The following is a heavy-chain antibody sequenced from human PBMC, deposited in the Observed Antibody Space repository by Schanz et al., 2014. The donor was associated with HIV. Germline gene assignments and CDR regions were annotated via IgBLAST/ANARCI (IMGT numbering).Heavy chain of an antibody. J-gene: IGHJ5*02. V-gene: IGHV1-18*01. Sequence: QVWLVQSGAEVKKPGASVRVSCKASGYTFTSYGINWVRQAPGQGLEWMGWISAYNGNTNYAQKLQGRVTLTTDTSTSAAYLELRRLRSDEKAVYYCARGQDWPGPRLDHWGHGTLVLVSS. CDR1: GYTFTSYG. CDR2: ISAYNGNT. CDR3: ARGQDWPGPRLDH. D-gene: IGHD3-9*01.